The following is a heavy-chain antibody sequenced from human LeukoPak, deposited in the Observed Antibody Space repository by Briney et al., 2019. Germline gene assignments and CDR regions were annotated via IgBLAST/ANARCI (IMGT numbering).Heavy chain of an antibody. Sequence: SVKVSCKASGGTFSSYAISWVRQAPGQGLEWMGGIIPIFGTANYAQKFQGRVTITTDESMSTAYMELSSLRSEDTAVYYCARTISVVITTSAFDIWGQGTMVTVSS. CDR1: GGTFSSYA. CDR3: ARTISVVITTSAFDI. CDR2: IIPIFGTA. J-gene: IGHJ3*02. V-gene: IGHV1-69*05. D-gene: IGHD3-22*01.